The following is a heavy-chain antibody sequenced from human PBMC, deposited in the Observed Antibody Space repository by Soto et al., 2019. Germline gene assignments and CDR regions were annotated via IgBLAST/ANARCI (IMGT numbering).Heavy chain of an antibody. Sequence: ASVKVSCKASGYTFTGYYMHWVRQAPGQGLEWMGWISPNSGGTNYAQKFQGRVTMTRDTSISTAYMELSRLRSDDTAVYYCARVGLLWFEDYYYYYGMDVWGQGTTVTASS. V-gene: IGHV1-2*02. J-gene: IGHJ6*02. D-gene: IGHD3-10*01. CDR1: GYTFTGYY. CDR2: ISPNSGGT. CDR3: ARVGLLWFEDYYYYYGMDV.